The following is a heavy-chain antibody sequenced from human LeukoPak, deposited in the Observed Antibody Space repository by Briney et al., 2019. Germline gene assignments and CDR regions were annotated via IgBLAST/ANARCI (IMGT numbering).Heavy chain of an antibody. V-gene: IGHV1-8*01. Sequence: GASVKVSCKASGYTFTSYDINWVRQATGQGLEWMGWMNPNSGNTGYAQKFQGRVTITRNTSISTAYMELSSLRSEDTAVYYCARGGIAAAGIFYWGQGTLVTVSS. CDR3: ARGGIAAAGIFY. CDR1: GYTFTSYD. D-gene: IGHD6-13*01. CDR2: MNPNSGNT. J-gene: IGHJ4*02.